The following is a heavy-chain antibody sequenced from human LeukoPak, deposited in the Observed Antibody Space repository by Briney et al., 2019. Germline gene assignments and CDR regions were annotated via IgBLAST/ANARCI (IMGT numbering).Heavy chain of an antibody. J-gene: IGHJ4*01. CDR2: ITPGGGT. CDR3: VSGGDYHVRLCTY. Sequence: PGGSLSLSCAASEFTFSSYVMAWVRQAPGKWLEWVSTITPGGGTYYADSVKGRFTISRDNSKNTLYLQMNSLTAEDTAIYYCVSGGDYHVRLCTYWGQGTLVTVSS. CDR1: EFTFSSYV. V-gene: IGHV3-23*01. D-gene: IGHD4-17*01.